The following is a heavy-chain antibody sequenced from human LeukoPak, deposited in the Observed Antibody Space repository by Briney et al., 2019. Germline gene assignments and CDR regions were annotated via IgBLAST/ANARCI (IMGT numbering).Heavy chain of an antibody. J-gene: IGHJ4*02. CDR1: GGSISSYY. V-gene: IGHV4-59*12. Sequence: SETLSLTCTVSGGSISSYYWSWIRQPPGKGLEWIGTIYYSGSTYYNPSLKSRVTISVDTSKNQFSLKLSSVTAADTAVYYCARGWQQLVRFDYWGQGTLVTVSS. D-gene: IGHD6-13*01. CDR3: ARGWQQLVRFDY. CDR2: IYYSGST.